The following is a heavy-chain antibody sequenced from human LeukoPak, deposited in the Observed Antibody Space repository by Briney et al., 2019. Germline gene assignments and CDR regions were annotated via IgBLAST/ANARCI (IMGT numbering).Heavy chain of an antibody. Sequence: ASVKVSRKVSGYTLTELSMHWVRQAPGKGLEWMGGVDPEDGETIYAQKFQGRVTMTEDTSTGTAYMELSSLRSEDTAVYYCATVIVAAAMSGYYGMDVWGQGTTVTVSS. CDR1: GYTLTELS. CDR3: ATVIVAAAMSGYYGMDV. V-gene: IGHV1-24*01. J-gene: IGHJ6*02. CDR2: VDPEDGET. D-gene: IGHD2-2*01.